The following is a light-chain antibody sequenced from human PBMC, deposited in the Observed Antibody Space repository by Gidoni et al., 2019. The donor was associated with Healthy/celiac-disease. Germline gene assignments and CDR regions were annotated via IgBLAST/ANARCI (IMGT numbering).Light chain of an antibody. CDR3: QQSYSTPT. V-gene: IGKV1-39*01. CDR1: QSISSY. Sequence: DIQMTQSPSSLSASVGDRVTITCRASQSISSYLNWYQQKPGKAPKLLIYAASSLQSGVPSRFSGSGSGTDFTLTISRLQPEDLATYYCQQSYSTPTFGGGTKVEIK. CDR2: AAS. J-gene: IGKJ4*01.